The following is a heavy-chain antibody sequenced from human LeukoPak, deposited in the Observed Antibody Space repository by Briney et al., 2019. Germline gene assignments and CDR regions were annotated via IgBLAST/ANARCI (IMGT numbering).Heavy chain of an antibody. Sequence: GGSLRLSCAASGFTFSSYAMSWVRQAPGKGLEWVSAISGSGGSTYYADSVKGRFTISRDNSKNTLYLQMNSLRAEDTAVYYCAKPMVTAMDYYYYGMDVWGKGTTVTVSS. V-gene: IGHV3-23*01. CDR1: GFTFSSYA. CDR2: ISGSGGST. J-gene: IGHJ6*04. CDR3: AKPMVTAMDYYYYGMDV. D-gene: IGHD2-21*02.